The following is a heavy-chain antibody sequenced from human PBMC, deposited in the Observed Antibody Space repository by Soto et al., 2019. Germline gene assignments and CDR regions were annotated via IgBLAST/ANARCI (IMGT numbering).Heavy chain of an antibody. CDR2: IYSGGST. CDR3: ARGYCSGGSCYSVWFDS. Sequence: PGGSLRLSCAASGFTVSSNYMNWVRQAPGKGLEWVSVIYSGGSTYYADSVKGRFTISRDNSKNTLYLQMSSLRADDTAVYYCARGYCSGGSCYSVWFDSWGQGTLVTVSS. V-gene: IGHV3-66*01. CDR1: GFTVSSNY. D-gene: IGHD2-15*01. J-gene: IGHJ5*01.